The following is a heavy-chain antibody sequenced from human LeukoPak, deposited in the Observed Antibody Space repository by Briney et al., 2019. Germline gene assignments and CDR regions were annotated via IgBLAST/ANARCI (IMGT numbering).Heavy chain of an antibody. V-gene: IGHV3-74*01. Sequence: PGGSLRLPCATSGFTFSNYGMSWVRQAPGKGLVWVSRINSDGSSRSYVDSVMGRFTISRDNAKNTLYLQLDSLRAEDTAVYYCARGLAVAGSSWFDPWGQGTLVPVSS. CDR1: GFTFSNYG. D-gene: IGHD6-19*01. CDR2: INSDGSSR. J-gene: IGHJ5*02. CDR3: ARGLAVAGSSWFDP.